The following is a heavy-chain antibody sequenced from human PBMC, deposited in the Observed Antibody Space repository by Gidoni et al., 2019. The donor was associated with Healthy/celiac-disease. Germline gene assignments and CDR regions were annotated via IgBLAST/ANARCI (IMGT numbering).Heavy chain of an antibody. V-gene: IGHV3-48*01. CDR3: ARDRRYCSSTSCVYYYYGMDV. Sequence: EVQLVESGGGLVQPGGSLNLSCPASAFTFSRSTMTWVRQAPGKGLGWVAYISSSSSTIYYADAVKGRFTISRDNAKNSLYLQMNSLRAEDTAVYYCARDRRYCSSTSCVYYYYGMDVWGQGTTVTVSS. D-gene: IGHD2-2*01. J-gene: IGHJ6*02. CDR1: AFTFSRST. CDR2: ISSSSSTI.